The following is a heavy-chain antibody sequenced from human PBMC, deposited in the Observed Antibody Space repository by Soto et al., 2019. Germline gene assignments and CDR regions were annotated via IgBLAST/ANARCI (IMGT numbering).Heavy chain of an antibody. CDR1: GDSLTIGVHY. Sequence: SETLSLTCSVSGDSLTIGVHYWTWIRQHPGKGLEWIGYIYHSGSTYYSPSLKSRVTISVDTSENQFSLKLTSMTAADTAVYYCARGGDGFDLWGQGKMVTVS. CDR2: IYHSGST. J-gene: IGHJ3*01. V-gene: IGHV4-31*03. CDR3: ARGGDGFDL.